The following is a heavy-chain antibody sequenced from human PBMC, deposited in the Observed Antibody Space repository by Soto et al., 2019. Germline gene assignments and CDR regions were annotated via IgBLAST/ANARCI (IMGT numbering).Heavy chain of an antibody. V-gene: IGHV3-30*18. Sequence: GGSLRLSCAASGFTFSSYGMHWVRQAPGKGLEWVAVISYDGSNKYYADSVKGRFTISRDNSENTLYLQMNSLRAEDTAVYYCAKVRGPEPYCSGGSCYHDYWGQGTLVTVSS. J-gene: IGHJ4*02. D-gene: IGHD2-15*01. CDR2: ISYDGSNK. CDR1: GFTFSSYG. CDR3: AKVRGPEPYCSGGSCYHDY.